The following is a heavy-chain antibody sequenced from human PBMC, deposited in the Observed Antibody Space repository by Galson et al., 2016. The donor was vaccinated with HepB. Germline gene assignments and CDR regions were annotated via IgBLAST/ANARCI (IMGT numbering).Heavy chain of an antibody. J-gene: IGHJ3*02. Sequence: SLRLSCAASGFSFSSNSMNWVRQAPGKGLEWVSSISSSSDDIYYADSVKGRFTISRDNAKNSLYLQMNSLRGEDTAVYYCARDRYSSKWSDSFDIWGQATMLSVS. CDR1: GFSFSSNS. V-gene: IGHV3-21*01. CDR3: ARDRYSSKWSDSFDI. D-gene: IGHD6-13*01. CDR2: ISSSSDDI.